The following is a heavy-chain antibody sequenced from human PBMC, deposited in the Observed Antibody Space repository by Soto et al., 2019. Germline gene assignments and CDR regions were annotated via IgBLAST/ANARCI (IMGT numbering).Heavy chain of an antibody. J-gene: IGHJ3*02. D-gene: IGHD2-15*01. CDR3: AKDVRYCSGGSCYWEWAFDI. CDR2: ISGSGGST. Sequence: VQLLESGGGLVQPGGSLRLSCAASGFTFSSYAMSWVRQAPGKGLEWVSAISGSGGSTYYADSVKGRFTISRDNSKNTLYLQMNSLRAEDTAVYYCAKDVRYCSGGSCYWEWAFDIWGQGTMVTVSS. V-gene: IGHV3-23*01. CDR1: GFTFSSYA.